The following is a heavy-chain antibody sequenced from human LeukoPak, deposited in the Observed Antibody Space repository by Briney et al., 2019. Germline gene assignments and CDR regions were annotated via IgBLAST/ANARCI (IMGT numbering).Heavy chain of an antibody. CDR2: IYYSGST. CDR3: ARAPLRSIFGVVTPPGDC. J-gene: IGHJ4*02. D-gene: IGHD3-3*01. Sequence: SETLSLTCTVSGGSISSSSYYWGWIRQPPGKGLEWIGSIYYSGSTYYNPSLKSRVTISVDTSKNQFSLKLSSVTAADTALYYCARAPLRSIFGVVTPPGDCWGQGTLVTVSS. CDR1: GGSISSSSYY. V-gene: IGHV4-39*07.